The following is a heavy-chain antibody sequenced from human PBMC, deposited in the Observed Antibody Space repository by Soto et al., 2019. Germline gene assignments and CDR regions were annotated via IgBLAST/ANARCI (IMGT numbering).Heavy chain of an antibody. J-gene: IGHJ3*02. D-gene: IGHD2-8*02. CDR1: GYTFTSYG. CDR2: ISAYNGHT. Sequence: ASVKVSCKASGYTFTSYGISWVRQAPGQGLEWMGWISAYNGHTNYAQKLQGRVTMTTDTSTSTVYMELRSLRSGDRAVYYCAKATATGGAAFEIYGQGTKVTV. V-gene: IGHV1-18*04. CDR3: AKATATGGAAFEI.